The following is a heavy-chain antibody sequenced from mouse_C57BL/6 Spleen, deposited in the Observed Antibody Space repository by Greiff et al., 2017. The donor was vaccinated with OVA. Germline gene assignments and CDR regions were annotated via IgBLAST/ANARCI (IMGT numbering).Heavy chain of an antibody. CDR2: IWGGGST. CDR3: AKHEDDGGFAY. CDR1: GFSLTSSG. D-gene: IGHD2-12*01. Sequence: VLLVESGPGLVAPSQSLSITCTVSGFSLTSSGVDWVRQPPGKGLEWLGVIWGGGSTNYNSAPMSRLSISKDNSKSQVFLKMNSLQTDYPAMYYCAKHEDDGGFAYWGQGPLVTVSA. V-gene: IGHV2-9*01. J-gene: IGHJ3*01.